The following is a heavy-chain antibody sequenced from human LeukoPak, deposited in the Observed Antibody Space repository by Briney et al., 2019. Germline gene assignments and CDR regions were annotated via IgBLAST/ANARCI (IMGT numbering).Heavy chain of an antibody. CDR3: ARGRRYYGSRSTFYFDY. CDR1: GGSISSGGYH. Sequence: SQTLSLTCTVSGGSISSGGYHWSWIRQHPGKGLEWIGYIYYSGSTYYNPSLKSRVTISVDTSKNQFSLKLSSVTAADTAVYYCARGRRYYGSRSTFYFDYWGQGTLVTVSS. J-gene: IGHJ4*02. CDR2: IYYSGST. D-gene: IGHD3-10*01. V-gene: IGHV4-31*03.